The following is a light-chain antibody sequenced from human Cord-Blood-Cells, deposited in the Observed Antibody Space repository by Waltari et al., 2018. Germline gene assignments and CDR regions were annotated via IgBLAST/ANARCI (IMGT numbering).Light chain of an antibody. CDR1: SSDVGGYNY. V-gene: IGLV2-8*01. J-gene: IGLJ2*01. CDR2: EVS. CDR3: SSYAGSNNLV. Sequence: QSALTQPPSASASPGQSVTISCTGTSSDVGGYNYVSWYQQHPGKAPQLMIYEVSRRPSGVPDRFSGSKSGNTASLTVSGLQAEDEADYYCSSYAGSNNLVFGGGTKLTVL.